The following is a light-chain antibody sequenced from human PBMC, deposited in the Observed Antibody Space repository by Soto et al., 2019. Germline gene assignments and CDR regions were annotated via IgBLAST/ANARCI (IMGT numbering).Light chain of an antibody. CDR1: QYINIR. V-gene: IGKV3D-11*01. CDR2: QSS. Sequence: EIVLSQSPTTLSSLPGDRVTLSCRASQYINIRLAWYQHRPGKAPRLLIYQSSISDAGIPARFSASGTGTAFTHTISVLQTEDFAVYYCHQRQSLLRTVGQGSKVDNK. CDR3: HQRQSLLRT. J-gene: IGKJ1*01.